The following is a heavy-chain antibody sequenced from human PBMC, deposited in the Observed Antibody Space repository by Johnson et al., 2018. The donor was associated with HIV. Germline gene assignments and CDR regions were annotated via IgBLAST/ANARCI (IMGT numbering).Heavy chain of an antibody. J-gene: IGHJ3*02. D-gene: IGHD6-13*01. CDR3: TTDMEQQQLAYDAFDI. CDR1: GFTFSSYG. Sequence: QVQLVESGGGVVQPGGSLRLSCAASGFTFSSYGMHWVRQAPGKGLEWVAFIRYDGSNKYYADSVKGRFTISRDNSKNTLYLQMNSLKTEDTAVYYCTTDMEQQQLAYDAFDIWGQGTMVTVSS. V-gene: IGHV3-30*02. CDR2: IRYDGSNK.